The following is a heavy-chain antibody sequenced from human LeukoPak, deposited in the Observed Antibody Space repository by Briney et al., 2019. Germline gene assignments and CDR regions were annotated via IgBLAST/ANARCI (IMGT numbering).Heavy chain of an antibody. J-gene: IGHJ4*02. CDR2: IYYSGST. CDR3: ARDGGSDSYGSYYFDY. CDR1: GGSISSGGYY. D-gene: IGHD5-18*01. V-gene: IGHV4-31*03. Sequence: SETLSLTRTVSGGSISSGGYYWSWIRQHPGKGLEWIGYIYYSGSTYYNPSLKSRVTISVDTSKNQFSLKLSSVTAADTAVYYCARDGGSDSYGSYYFDYWGQGTLVTVSS.